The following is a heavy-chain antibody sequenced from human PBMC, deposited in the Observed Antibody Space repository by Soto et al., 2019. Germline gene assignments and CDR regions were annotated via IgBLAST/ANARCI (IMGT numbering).Heavy chain of an antibody. V-gene: IGHV1-69*13. CDR2: IIPIFGTA. J-gene: IGHJ4*02. CDR1: GGTFSSYA. CDR3: AGSDSSSSLGVVDY. Sequence: ASVKVSCKASGGTFSSYAISWVRQAPGQGLEWMGGIIPIFGTANYAQKFQGRVTITADESTSTAYMELSSLRSEDTAVYYCAGSDSSSSLGVVDYWGQGTLVTVSS. D-gene: IGHD6-6*01.